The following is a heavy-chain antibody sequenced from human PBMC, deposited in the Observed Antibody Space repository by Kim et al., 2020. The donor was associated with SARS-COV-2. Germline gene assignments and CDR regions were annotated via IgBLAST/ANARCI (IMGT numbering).Heavy chain of an antibody. Sequence: SETLSLTCAVYGGSFSGYYWSWIRQPPGKGLEWIGEINHSGSTNYNPSLKSRVTISVDTSKNQFSLKLSSVTAADTAVYYCARGPTRGRDSSSWRYFDYWGQGTLVTVSS. CDR1: GGSFSGYY. CDR3: ARGPTRGRDSSSWRYFDY. CDR2: INHSGST. V-gene: IGHV4-34*01. J-gene: IGHJ4*02. D-gene: IGHD6-6*01.